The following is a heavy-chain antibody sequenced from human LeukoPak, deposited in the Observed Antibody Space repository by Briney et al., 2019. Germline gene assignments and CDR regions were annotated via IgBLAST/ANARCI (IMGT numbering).Heavy chain of an antibody. CDR3: ASGGSGDYAIRPVNWFDP. Sequence: PSETLSLTCTVSGGSISSSSSYWGWIRQPPGRGLEWIGSIYYTGSTYYNPSLKSRVTISVDTSKNQFSLKLSSVTAADTAVYYCASGGSGDYAIRPVNWFDPWGQGTLVTVSS. J-gene: IGHJ5*02. CDR1: GGSISSSSSY. V-gene: IGHV4-39*01. D-gene: IGHD4-17*01. CDR2: IYYTGST.